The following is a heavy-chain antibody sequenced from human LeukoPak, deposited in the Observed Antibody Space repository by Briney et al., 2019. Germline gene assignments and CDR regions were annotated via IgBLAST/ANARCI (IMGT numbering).Heavy chain of an antibody. V-gene: IGHV3-30-3*01. CDR1: GFTFSSYA. Sequence: PGRSLRLSCAASGFTFSSYAMHWVRQAPGKGLEWVAVISYDGSNKYYADSVKGRFTISRDNSKNTLYLQMNSLRAEDTAVYYCARDGYGLDYWGQGTLVTVSS. J-gene: IGHJ4*02. CDR3: ARDGYGLDY. D-gene: IGHD5-18*01. CDR2: ISYDGSNK.